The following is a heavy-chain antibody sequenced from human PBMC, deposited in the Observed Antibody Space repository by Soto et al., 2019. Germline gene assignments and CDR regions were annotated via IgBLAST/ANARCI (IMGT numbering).Heavy chain of an antibody. Sequence: SETLSLTCTISGGSLNSSYWSWIRQAPGKGLEWIGRIYARGVTNYNPSLKSRVTMSGDPSRNQFSLRLTSVTVADTAVYYCAKSSGYDFFYYGMDIWGRGTTVTVSS. V-gene: IGHV4-4*07. D-gene: IGHD5-18*01. CDR1: GGSLNSSY. CDR3: AKSSGYDFFYYGMDI. CDR2: IYARGVT. J-gene: IGHJ6*02.